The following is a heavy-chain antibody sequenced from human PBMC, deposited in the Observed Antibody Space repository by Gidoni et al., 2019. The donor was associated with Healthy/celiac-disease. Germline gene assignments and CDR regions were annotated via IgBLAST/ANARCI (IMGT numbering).Heavy chain of an antibody. CDR2: VIPIFGTA. CDR1: GCTSSSYA. CDR3: AILRVGATLDLDY. J-gene: IGHJ4*02. D-gene: IGHD1-26*01. V-gene: IGHV1-69*01. Sequence: VQLVQSGAEVKKPGSSVKASCKASGCTSSSYAISWVRQAPGQGLEWLGGVIPIFGTADYAQKFQGRVTITADESTSTAYMELSSLRSEDTAVYYCAILRVGATLDLDYWGQGTLVTVSS.